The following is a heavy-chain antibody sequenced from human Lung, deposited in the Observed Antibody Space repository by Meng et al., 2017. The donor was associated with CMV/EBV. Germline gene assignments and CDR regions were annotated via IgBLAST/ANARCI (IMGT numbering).Heavy chain of an antibody. CDR1: YD. Sequence: YDISGVRKASGQGLEWMGWMNPNSGNTGYAQNFQGRLSMTISTSTSTAYMELNSLRSEDTAVYYCTRDGHTGRHGWRYDTGWFDPWGQGTLVTVSS. V-gene: IGHV1-8*01. D-gene: IGHD2-8*02. J-gene: IGHJ5*02. CDR3: TRDGHTGRHGWRYDTGWFDP. CDR2: MNPNSGNT.